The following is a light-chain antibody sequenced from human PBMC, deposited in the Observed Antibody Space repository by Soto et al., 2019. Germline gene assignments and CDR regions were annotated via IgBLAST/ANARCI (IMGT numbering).Light chain of an antibody. V-gene: IGKV3-20*01. CDR1: QSVSSSY. Sequence: EIVLTQSPGTLSLSPGERATLYCRASQSVSSSYLAWYQQKPGQAPRLLIYGASSRATGIPDRFSGSGSGTDFTLTISRLEPEDFAVYYCQQYGGSPLYTFGQGTKLEIK. CDR2: GAS. CDR3: QQYGGSPLYT. J-gene: IGKJ2*01.